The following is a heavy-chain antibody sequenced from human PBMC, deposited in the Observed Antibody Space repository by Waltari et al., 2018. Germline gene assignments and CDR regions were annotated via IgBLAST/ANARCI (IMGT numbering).Heavy chain of an antibody. D-gene: IGHD3-22*01. V-gene: IGHV3-7*03. Sequence: EVQLVESGGDLVQPGGSLRLSCAASGFPFTNYWMSWVRQAQGKGLERVANMNEDGSEKYYVDSVEGRFTISRDNAKNSLYLQMNSLRAEDTAVYYCVRDDSTGHYYFDYWGQGTLVTVSS. CDR2: MNEDGSEK. CDR1: GFPFTNYW. J-gene: IGHJ4*02. CDR3: VRDDSTGHYYFDY.